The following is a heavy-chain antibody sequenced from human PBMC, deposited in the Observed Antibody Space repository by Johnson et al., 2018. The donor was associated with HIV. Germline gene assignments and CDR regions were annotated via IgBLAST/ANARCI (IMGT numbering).Heavy chain of an antibody. CDR3: TTRLNSGTYWGNYDFDV. D-gene: IGHD1-26*01. V-gene: IGHV3-30*19. CDR1: GFTFSSYG. J-gene: IGHJ3*01. CDR2: ISYDGSNK. Sequence: QVQLVESGGGLVQRGGSMRLSCAASGFTFSSYGMHWVRQAPGKGLEWVAIISYDGSNKYYADSVKGRFTISRDNSKNTLYLQMNNLKAEDTALYYCTTRLNSGTYWGNYDFDVWGQGTMVTVSS.